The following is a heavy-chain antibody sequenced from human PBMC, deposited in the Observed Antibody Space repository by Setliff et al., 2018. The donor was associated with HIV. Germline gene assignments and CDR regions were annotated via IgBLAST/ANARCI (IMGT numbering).Heavy chain of an antibody. CDR1: GGSVSGHY. CDR2: VTHSGTT. J-gene: IGHJ4*02. CDR3: ARGRKKTLAVSGTRYFDF. Sequence: PSETLSLTCAVYGGSVSGHYWGWFRQPPGKGLEWIGEVTHSGTTTYDPSLKRRITISVDTSKNQFSLKLTSVTAADMGVYYCARGRKKTLAVSGTRYFDFWGQGTLVTVS. D-gene: IGHD6-19*01. V-gene: IGHV4-34*01.